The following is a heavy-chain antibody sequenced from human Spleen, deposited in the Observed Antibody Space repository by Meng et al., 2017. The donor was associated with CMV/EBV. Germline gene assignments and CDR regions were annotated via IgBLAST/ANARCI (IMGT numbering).Heavy chain of an antibody. CDR1: GFTFSSYE. D-gene: IGHD3-22*01. V-gene: IGHV3-48*03. Sequence: GESLKISCAASGFTFSSYEMNWVRQAPGKGLEWVSYISSSGSTIYYADSVKGRFTISRDNAKNSLYLQMNSLRAEDTAVYYCASVSGGYYYDSSGYYEGWGQGTLVTVSS. CDR3: ASVSGGYYYDSSGYYEG. J-gene: IGHJ4*02. CDR2: ISSSGSTI.